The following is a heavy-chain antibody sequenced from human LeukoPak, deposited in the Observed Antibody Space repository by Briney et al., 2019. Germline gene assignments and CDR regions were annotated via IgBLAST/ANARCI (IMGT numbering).Heavy chain of an antibody. D-gene: IGHD2-2*01. CDR3: AGEGYCSSTSCTVDY. CDR2: IYYSGST. V-gene: IGHV4-59*08. CDR1: GGSISSYY. J-gene: IGHJ4*02. Sequence: SETLSLTCTVSGGSISSYYWSWIRQPPGKGLEWIGYIYYSGSTNYHPPLQSGVTIPVDTSKNQFYLKLSSVTAADTAVYDGAGEGYCSSTSCTVDYWGQGTLVTVSS.